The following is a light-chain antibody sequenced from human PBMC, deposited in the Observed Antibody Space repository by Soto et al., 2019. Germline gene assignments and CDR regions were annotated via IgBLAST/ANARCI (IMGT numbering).Light chain of an antibody. CDR3: SSYTTRSTLV. CDR1: SSDVGAYEF. CDR2: DVT. J-gene: IGLJ2*01. V-gene: IGLV2-14*01. Sequence: QSVLTQPASVSGSPGQSITISCTGTSSDVGAYEFVSWYQHYPGKAPKLVTFDVTHRPPGISDRFSGSKSANTASLTISGLQAEDEAFYFCSSYTTRSTLVFGGGTKLTVL.